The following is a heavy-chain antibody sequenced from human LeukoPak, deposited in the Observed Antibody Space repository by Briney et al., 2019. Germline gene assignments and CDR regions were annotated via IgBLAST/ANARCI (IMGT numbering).Heavy chain of an antibody. Sequence: GGSLRLSCAASGFTFSSYYMHWVRQAPGKGLVWVSRIKSDGSVTGYADSVKGRFAISRDNAKTTMYLQMTSLRAEDTAVYYCARDWIDRGTFDPWGQGTLVTVSS. D-gene: IGHD2-2*03. CDR3: ARDWIDRGTFDP. J-gene: IGHJ5*02. CDR2: IKSDGSVT. CDR1: GFTFSSYY. V-gene: IGHV3-74*01.